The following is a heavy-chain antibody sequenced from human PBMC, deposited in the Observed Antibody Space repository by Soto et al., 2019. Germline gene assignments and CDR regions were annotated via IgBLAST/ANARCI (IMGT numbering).Heavy chain of an antibody. V-gene: IGHV5-51*01. J-gene: IGHJ4*02. CDR1: GYSFTSYW. Sequence: GESLKISCKGSGYSFTSYWIGWVRQMPGKGLEWMGIIYPGDSDTRYSPSFQGQVTISADKSISTAYLQWSSLKASDTAMYYCARLGAATGGMNYFDYWGQGTLVTVSS. D-gene: IGHD3-16*01. CDR2: IYPGDSDT. CDR3: ARLGAATGGMNYFDY.